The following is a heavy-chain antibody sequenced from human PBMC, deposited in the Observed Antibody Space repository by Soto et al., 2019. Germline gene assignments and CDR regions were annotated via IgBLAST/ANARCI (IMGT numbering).Heavy chain of an antibody. Sequence: QVQLVQSGTEVKKPGASVKVSCEASGYTFTAYYIHWVRQAPGQGLEWMGWMNPDSGDTSYAQKFQGRVTMTRDTSFGPAYMELSSLRSDDTAIYYCARDPGDRTFENWGQGTLVTVSS. J-gene: IGHJ4*02. CDR1: GYTFTAYY. CDR3: ARDPGDRTFEN. V-gene: IGHV1-2*02. CDR2: MNPDSGDT. D-gene: IGHD2-21*02.